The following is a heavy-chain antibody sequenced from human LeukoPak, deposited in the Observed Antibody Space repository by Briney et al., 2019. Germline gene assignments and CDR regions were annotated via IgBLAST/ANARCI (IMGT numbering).Heavy chain of an antibody. Sequence: PSETLSFTCTVSGGSISSHYWTWIRQSPVKGLEWIGDISNSGSTSYNPSLKSRVTISIDTSKNQFSLKLSSVTAADTAVYYCGRDALAGYFSYYYMDVWGKGTTVTVSS. CDR3: GRDALAGYFSYYYMDV. CDR1: GGSISSHY. CDR2: ISNSGST. J-gene: IGHJ6*03. V-gene: IGHV4-59*11.